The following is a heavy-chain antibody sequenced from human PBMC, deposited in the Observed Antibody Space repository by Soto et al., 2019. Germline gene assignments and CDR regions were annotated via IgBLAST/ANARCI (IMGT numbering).Heavy chain of an antibody. Sequence: ASVKVSCKASGYTFTSYGISWVRQAPGQGLEWMGWISAYNGNTNYAQKLQGRVTMTTDTSTSTAYMELRSLRSDDTAVYYCATYSSSYLFYDYWGQGTLVTLSS. J-gene: IGHJ4*02. CDR2: ISAYNGNT. CDR1: GYTFTSYG. D-gene: IGHD6-13*01. CDR3: ATYSSSYLFYDY. V-gene: IGHV1-18*01.